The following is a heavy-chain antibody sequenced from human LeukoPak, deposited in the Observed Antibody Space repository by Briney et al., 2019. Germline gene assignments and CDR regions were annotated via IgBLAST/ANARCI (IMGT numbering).Heavy chain of an antibody. CDR1: GYTFTKYG. CDR3: ARASTHIVVVTAINGRGYFDY. Sequence: ASVKVSCKASGYTFTKYGITWVRQAPGQGLEWMGIINPSGGSTSYAQKFQGRVTMTRDTSTSTVYMELSSLRSEDTAVYYCARASTHIVVVTAINGRGYFDYWGQGTLVTVSS. D-gene: IGHD2-21*02. CDR2: INPSGGST. V-gene: IGHV1-46*01. J-gene: IGHJ4*02.